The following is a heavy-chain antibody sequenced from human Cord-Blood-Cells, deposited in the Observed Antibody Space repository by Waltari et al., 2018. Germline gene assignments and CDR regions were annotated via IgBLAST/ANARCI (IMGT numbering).Heavy chain of an antibody. D-gene: IGHD6-13*01. Sequence: QVQLQQWGAGLLKPSETLSLTCAVYGGSFSGYYWSWIRQLPGKGLEWIGENNHSRSTNSNPALRSRVTISVDTSKNQFSLKLSSVTAADTAVYYCASARIAAAGTFDYWGQGTLVTVSS. CDR2: NNHSRST. CDR1: GGSFSGYY. V-gene: IGHV4-34*01. CDR3: ASARIAAAGTFDY. J-gene: IGHJ4*02.